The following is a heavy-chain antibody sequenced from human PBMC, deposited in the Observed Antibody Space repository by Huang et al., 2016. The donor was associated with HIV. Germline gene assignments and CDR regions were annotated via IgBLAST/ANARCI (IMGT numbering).Heavy chain of an antibody. CDR2: INPKSGDI. Sequence: QVQLVQSGAEVKKPGASVRVSCQASGYAFTAYFLHWIRQVPGQGLGWVGWINPKSGDIKVAQKFQGRVTGTRDTSVSRTYLHLSRLTSDDTAFYYCARDHSNYPTTGYFGYWGQGTPVTVSS. CDR1: GYAFTAYF. CDR3: ARDHSNYPTTGYFGY. J-gene: IGHJ4*02. V-gene: IGHV1-2*02. D-gene: IGHD2-8*01.